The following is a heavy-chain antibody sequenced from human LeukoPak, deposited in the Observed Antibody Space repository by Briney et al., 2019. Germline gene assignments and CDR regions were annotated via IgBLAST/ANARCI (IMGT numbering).Heavy chain of an antibody. CDR3: ARGSVAGSYYYYGMDV. J-gene: IGHJ6*02. CDR2: INPNSGGT. Sequence: ASVKVSCKASGYTFTGYYMHWVRQAPGQGLEWMGWINPNSGGTNYAQKFQGRVTMTRDTSISTAYMELSRLRSDDTAVYYCARGSVAGSYYYYGMDVWGQGTTVTVSS. D-gene: IGHD6-19*01. CDR1: GYTFTGYY. V-gene: IGHV1-2*02.